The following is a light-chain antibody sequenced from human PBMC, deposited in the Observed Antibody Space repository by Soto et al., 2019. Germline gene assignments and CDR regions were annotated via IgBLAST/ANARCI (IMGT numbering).Light chain of an antibody. CDR1: QIISTVY. CDR2: GTS. Sequence: EIVLTQSPDTLSFSPGERATLSSRTSQIISTVYLAWYQQKPGQPPRLLTYGTSYRAAGIPDRFSGGGSGTDFTLTITRLEPADSAVYYCQQYGPSLGTFGPGTRLEVK. J-gene: IGKJ2*01. CDR3: QQYGPSLGT. V-gene: IGKV3-20*01.